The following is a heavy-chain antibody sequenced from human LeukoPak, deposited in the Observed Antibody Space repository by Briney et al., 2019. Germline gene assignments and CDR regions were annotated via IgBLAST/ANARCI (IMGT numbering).Heavy chain of an antibody. CDR1: GGSFGGYH. CDR3: ASGGFSNWFDP. CDR2: INHSGRT. Sequence: SETLSLTCAVYGGSFGGYHWSWIRQPPGKGLEWIGEINHSGRTNYNPSLKSRVAISVDTSKNQFSLKLSSVTAADTAVYYCASGGFSNWFDPWGQGTLVTVSS. V-gene: IGHV4-34*01. J-gene: IGHJ5*02.